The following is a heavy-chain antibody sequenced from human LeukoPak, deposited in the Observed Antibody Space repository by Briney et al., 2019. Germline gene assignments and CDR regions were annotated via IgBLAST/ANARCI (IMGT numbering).Heavy chain of an antibody. CDR2: IYYSGST. CDR1: GGSISSYY. D-gene: IGHD6-13*01. J-gene: IGHJ6*02. CDR3: ARHVLYSPTIAARARGYYYYGMDV. Sequence: SETLSLTCTVSGGSISSYYWSWLRQPPGKGLEWIGYIYYSGSTNYNPSLKSRVTISVDTSKNQFSLKLSSVTAADTAVYYCARHVLYSPTIAARARGYYYYGMDVWGQGTTVTVSS. V-gene: IGHV4-59*08.